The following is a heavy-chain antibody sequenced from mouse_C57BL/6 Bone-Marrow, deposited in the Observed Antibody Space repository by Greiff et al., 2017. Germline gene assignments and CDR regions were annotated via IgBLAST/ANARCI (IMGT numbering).Heavy chain of an antibody. D-gene: IGHD1-1*01. Sequence: QVQLQQSGAELARPGASVKMSCKASGYTFTSYTMHWVKQRPGQGLEWIGYINPSSGYTKYNQKFKDKATLTADKSSSTAYMQMSSLTSEDSAVYYCARTSSYDGSSDWYFDVWGTGTTVTVSS. CDR2: INPSSGYT. J-gene: IGHJ1*03. CDR1: GYTFTSYT. CDR3: ARTSSYDGSSDWYFDV. V-gene: IGHV1-4*01.